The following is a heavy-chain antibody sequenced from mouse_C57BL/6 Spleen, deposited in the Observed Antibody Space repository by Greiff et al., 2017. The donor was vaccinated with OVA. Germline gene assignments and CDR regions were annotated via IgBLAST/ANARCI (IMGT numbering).Heavy chain of an antibody. CDR2: IYPGDGDT. V-gene: IGHV1-82*01. CDR1: GYAFSSSW. D-gene: IGHD1-1*01. Sequence: QVQLKESGPELVKPGASVKISCKASGYAFSSSWMNWVKQRPGKGLEWIGRIYPGDGDTNYNGKFKGKATLTADKSSSTAYMQLSSLTSEDSAVYFCARHYGSSGDAMNYWGQGTSVTVSS. J-gene: IGHJ4*01. CDR3: ARHYGSSGDAMNY.